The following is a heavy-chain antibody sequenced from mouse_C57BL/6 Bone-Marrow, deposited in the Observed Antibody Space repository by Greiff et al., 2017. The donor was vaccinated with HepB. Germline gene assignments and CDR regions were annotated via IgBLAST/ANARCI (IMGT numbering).Heavy chain of an antibody. CDR3: ARSSTLLPDYYGSSYGYFDV. CDR1: GYTFTSYW. J-gene: IGHJ1*03. D-gene: IGHD1-1*01. V-gene: IGHV1-69*01. CDR2: IDPSDSYT. Sequence: QVQLQQPGAELVMPGASVKLSCKASGYTFTSYWMHWVKQRPGQGLEWIGEIDPSDSYTNYNQKFKGKSTLTVDKSSSKAYMQLSSLTSEDSAVYDCARSSTLLPDYYGSSYGYFDVWGTGTTVTVSS.